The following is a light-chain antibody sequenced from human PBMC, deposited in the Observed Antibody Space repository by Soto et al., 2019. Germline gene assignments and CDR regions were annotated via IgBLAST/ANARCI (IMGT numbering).Light chain of an antibody. CDR2: RNN. CDR3: AAWDDSLRGQV. V-gene: IGLV1-47*01. J-gene: IGLJ1*01. CDR1: RSNIGSNY. Sequence: QSVLTQPPSASGTPGQRVTISCSGSRSNIGSNYVYWYQQLPGMAPKLLIYRNNQRPSGVPDRFSDSKSPTSASLAISGLRSEDEADYYCAAWDDSLRGQVFGTGTKLTVL.